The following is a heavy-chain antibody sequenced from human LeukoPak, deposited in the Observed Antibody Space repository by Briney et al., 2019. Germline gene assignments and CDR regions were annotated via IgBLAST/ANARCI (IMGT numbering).Heavy chain of an antibody. Sequence: TGGSLRLSCAASGFTFSSYAMSWVRQAPGKGLEWVSAISGSGGSTYYADSVKGRFTISRDNSKNTLYLQMNSLRAEDTAVYYCAKGRVDGDYYFDYWGQGTPVTVSS. J-gene: IGHJ4*02. CDR3: AKGRVDGDYYFDY. CDR2: ISGSGGST. CDR1: GFTFSSYA. V-gene: IGHV3-23*01. D-gene: IGHD4-17*01.